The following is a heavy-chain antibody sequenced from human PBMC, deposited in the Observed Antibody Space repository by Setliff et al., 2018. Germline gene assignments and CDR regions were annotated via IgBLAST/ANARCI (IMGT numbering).Heavy chain of an antibody. V-gene: IGHV3-30*02. CDR1: GFTFSSYG. J-gene: IGHJ6*02. Sequence: HPGGSLRLSCAASGFTFSSYGMYWVRQAPGKGLEWVAFIRYDGSNKYYADSVKGRFTISRDNSKKTLYLQMNSLRAEETAVYYCAKDYYDILSAAGMDVWGQGTTVTVSS. CDR2: IRYDGSNK. D-gene: IGHD3-9*01. CDR3: AKDYYDILSAAGMDV.